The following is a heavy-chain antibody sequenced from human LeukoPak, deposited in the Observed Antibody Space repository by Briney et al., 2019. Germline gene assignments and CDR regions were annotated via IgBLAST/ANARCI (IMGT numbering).Heavy chain of an antibody. V-gene: IGHV4-34*01. CDR2: INHSVST. D-gene: IGHD3-10*01. J-gene: IGHJ5*02. Sequence: SETLSLTCAVYGGSFSFSYWSWIRPPPGEGLERIGEINHSVSTNYNPSLKSRVTISVDTSKNQFSLKLSSVTAADTAVYYCARGFEGSGSLKYSHLGFDPWGQGTLVTVSS. CDR1: GGSFSFSY. CDR3: ARGFEGSGSLKYSHLGFDP.